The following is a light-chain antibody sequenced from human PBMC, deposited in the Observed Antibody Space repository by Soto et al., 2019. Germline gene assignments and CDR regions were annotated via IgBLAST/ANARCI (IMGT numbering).Light chain of an antibody. J-gene: IGLJ2*01. CDR2: DDS. V-gene: IGLV3-21*02. CDR1: NIGSKS. Sequence: SYELTQPPSVSVAPGQTARITCGGNNIGSKSVHWHQQKPGQAPVLVVYDDSDRPSGIPERFSGSNSGNTATLTISRVEAGDEADYYCQVWDSSSDHPYVVFGGGTKLTVL. CDR3: QVWDSSSDHPYVV.